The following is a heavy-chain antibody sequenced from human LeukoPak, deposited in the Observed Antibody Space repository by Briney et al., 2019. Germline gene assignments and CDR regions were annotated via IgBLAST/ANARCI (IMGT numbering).Heavy chain of an antibody. D-gene: IGHD1-26*01. CDR2: IYYSGST. CDR3: ARLQWDYYYYYHMDV. V-gene: IGHV4-39*01. Sequence: SETLCLTCIVPVGSISISSYYSGCIRHPPGKWLECIGCIYYSGSTYYNPSLKSRVTISVNTSKNQFSLKLSSVTAADTAVYYCARLQWDYYYYYHMDVWGKGTTVTVSS. J-gene: IGHJ6*03. CDR1: VGSISISSYY.